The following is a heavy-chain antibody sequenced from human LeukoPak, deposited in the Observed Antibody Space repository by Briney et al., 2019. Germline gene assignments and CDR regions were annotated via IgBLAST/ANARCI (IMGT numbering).Heavy chain of an antibody. Sequence: SVKVSCKAPGDTFNNYAISWVRQAPGQGLEWMGGIIPNFGTGNYAPKFEGRVTLTTYDSTNTVYMELHRLTSDDTAVYYCAREGARGFCSGGSCYSGFDHWGQGTLVTVS. CDR3: AREGARGFCSGGSCYSGFDH. J-gene: IGHJ4*02. D-gene: IGHD2-15*01. CDR1: GDTFNNYA. V-gene: IGHV1-69*05. CDR2: IIPNFGTG.